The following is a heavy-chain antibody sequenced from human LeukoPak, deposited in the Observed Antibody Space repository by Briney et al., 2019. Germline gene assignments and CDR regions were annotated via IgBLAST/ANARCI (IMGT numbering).Heavy chain of an antibody. CDR1: GYTFTSYA. CDR3: ARVGQQRDNWFDP. D-gene: IGHD6-13*01. J-gene: IGHJ5*02. V-gene: IGHV1-3*01. CDR2: INAGNGNT. Sequence: GASVKVSCKASGYTFTSYAMHWVRQAPGQRLEWMGWINAGNGNTKYSQKFQGRVTITRDTSASTAYMELSSLRSEDTAVYYCARVGQQRDNWFDPWGQGTLVTVSS.